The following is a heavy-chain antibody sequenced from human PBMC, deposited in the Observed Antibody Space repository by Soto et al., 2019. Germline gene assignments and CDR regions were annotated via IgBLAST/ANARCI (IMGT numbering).Heavy chain of an antibody. Sequence: GGSLRLSCAASGFTFSSYWMHWVRQAPGKGLVWVSRINSDGSSTSYADSVKGRFTISRDNAKNTLYLQMNSLRAEDTAVYYCAREGPGWGGMDVWGQGTTVTVSS. J-gene: IGHJ6*02. D-gene: IGHD3-16*01. CDR1: GFTFSSYW. CDR3: AREGPGWGGMDV. CDR2: INSDGSST. V-gene: IGHV3-74*01.